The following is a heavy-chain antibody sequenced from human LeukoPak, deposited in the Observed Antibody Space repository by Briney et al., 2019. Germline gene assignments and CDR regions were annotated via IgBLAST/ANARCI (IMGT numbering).Heavy chain of an antibody. CDR1: GDSVSSNSAA. Sequence: SQTLSLTCAISGDSVSSNSAAWNWIRQSPSRGLEWLGRTYYRSKWYNDYAVSVKSRITINPDTSKNQFSLQLNSVTPEDTAVYYCARDTLRGYSYGFNYYYGMDVWGQGTRSPSP. V-gene: IGHV6-1*01. J-gene: IGHJ6*02. D-gene: IGHD5-18*01. CDR2: TYYRSKWYN. CDR3: ARDTLRGYSYGFNYYYGMDV.